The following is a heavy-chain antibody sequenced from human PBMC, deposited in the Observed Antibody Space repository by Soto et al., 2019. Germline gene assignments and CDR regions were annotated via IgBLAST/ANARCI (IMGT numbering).Heavy chain of an antibody. D-gene: IGHD3-10*01. CDR2: MTPNSGHT. CDR3: ALGVQEDSGSGSYGYMDV. J-gene: IGHJ6*03. CDR1: GYTFSSFD. V-gene: IGHV1-8*01. Sequence: QVQLVQSGAEVRKPGASVKVSCKASGYTFSSFDINWVRQAAGHGLEWMGWMTPNSGHTGYAQKFQGRVTMTRNTYTSTDSRELSSLPSEDTAVYYCALGVQEDSGSGSYGYMDVGGRGTTVNVSS.